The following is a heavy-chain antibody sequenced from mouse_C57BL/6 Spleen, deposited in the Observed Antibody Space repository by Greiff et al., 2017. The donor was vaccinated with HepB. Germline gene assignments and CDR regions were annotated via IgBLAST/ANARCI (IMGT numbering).Heavy chain of an antibody. Sequence: EVKLMESGGDLVKPGGSLKLSCAASGFTFSSYGMSWVRQTPDKRLEWVATISSGGSYTYYPDSVKGRFTISRDNAKNTLYLQMSSLKSEDTAMYYCARHDGNYLLAGFAYWGQGTLVTVSA. CDR3: ARHDGNYLLAGFAY. V-gene: IGHV5-6*01. D-gene: IGHD2-1*01. CDR2: ISSGGSYT. CDR1: GFTFSSYG. J-gene: IGHJ3*01.